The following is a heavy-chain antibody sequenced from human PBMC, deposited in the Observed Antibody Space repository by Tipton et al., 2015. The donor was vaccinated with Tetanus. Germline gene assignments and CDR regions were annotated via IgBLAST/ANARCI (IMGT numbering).Heavy chain of an antibody. J-gene: IGHJ5*02. D-gene: IGHD2-8*01. V-gene: IGHV4-31*03. Sequence: TLSLTCTVSGGSIRGGGYYWTWIRQHPERGLEWIGYIYYTGNTYYNPSLKSRVTISVDSSKNQFPLKLTSLTAADTAVYYCARRLMQNWFGPWGQGTLVTVSS. CDR2: IYYTGNT. CDR3: ARRLMQNWFGP. CDR1: GGSIRGGGYY.